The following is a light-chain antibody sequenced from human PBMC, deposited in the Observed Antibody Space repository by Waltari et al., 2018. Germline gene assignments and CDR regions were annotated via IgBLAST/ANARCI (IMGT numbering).Light chain of an antibody. CDR3: QAWDSNVAV. J-gene: IGLJ3*02. CDR2: QDN. CDR1: KLGDKY. Sequence: SFELIQPPSESVSPGQPASVSCSGAKLGDKYVYWYQQKPGQSPMLVMFQDNKRPSGIPERFSGSNSGNTATLTISETQAIDEADYYCQAWDSNVAVFGRGTKVTVL. V-gene: IGLV3-1*01.